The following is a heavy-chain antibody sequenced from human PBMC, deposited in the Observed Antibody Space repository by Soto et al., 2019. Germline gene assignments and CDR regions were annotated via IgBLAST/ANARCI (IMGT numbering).Heavy chain of an antibody. CDR1: GFTFSSYS. V-gene: IGHV3-21*01. Sequence: EVQLVESGGGLVKPGGSLRLSCAASGFTFSSYSMNWVRQAPGKGLEWVSSISSSSSYIYYADSVKGRFTISRDNAKNSLYPQMNSLRAEDTAVYYWAREVSKYSGYDFDYWGQGTLVTVSS. J-gene: IGHJ4*02. CDR2: ISSSSSYI. D-gene: IGHD5-12*01. CDR3: AREVSKYSGYDFDY.